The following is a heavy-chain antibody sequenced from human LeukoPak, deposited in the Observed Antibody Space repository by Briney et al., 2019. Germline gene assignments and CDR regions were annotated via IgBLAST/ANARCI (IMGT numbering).Heavy chain of an antibody. CDR1: GYTFTSYG. CDR3: ARVQGSGGWYIFDY. CDR2: ISGYNGNT. Sequence: EASVKVSCKASGYTFTSYGISWVRQAPGQGLEWMGWISGYNGNTDYVQNLQGRVTMTTDTSTSTAYMELRSLRSDDTAVYYCARVQGSGGWYIFDYWGQGTLVTVSS. D-gene: IGHD6-19*01. V-gene: IGHV1-18*01. J-gene: IGHJ4*02.